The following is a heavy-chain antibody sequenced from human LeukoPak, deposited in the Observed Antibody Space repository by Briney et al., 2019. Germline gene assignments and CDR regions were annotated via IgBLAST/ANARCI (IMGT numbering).Heavy chain of an antibody. CDR2: IYYSGST. Sequence: SQTLSLTCTVSGGSISSGDYYWSWIRQPPGKGLEWIGYIYYSGSTYYNPSLKSRVTISVDTSKNQFSLKVSSVTAADTAVYYCARDRCGCDCYSTSRRNAFDIWGQGTMVTVSS. J-gene: IGHJ3*02. CDR3: ARDRCGCDCYSTSRRNAFDI. CDR1: GGSISSGDYY. D-gene: IGHD2-21*02. V-gene: IGHV4-30-4*01.